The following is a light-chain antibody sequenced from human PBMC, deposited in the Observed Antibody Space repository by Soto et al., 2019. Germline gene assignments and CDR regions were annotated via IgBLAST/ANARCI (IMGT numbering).Light chain of an antibody. CDR1: SSNIGAGYD. J-gene: IGLJ1*01. V-gene: IGLV1-40*01. CDR2: RNT. Sequence: QLVLTQPPSVSGAPGQRVTISCTGSSSNIGAGYDVHWYQQLPGTAPKLLIYRNTNRPSGVPDRFSGSKSDTSASLAITGLQAEDEADYYCQSYDTRLSGSRVFGTGTKVTVL. CDR3: QSYDTRLSGSRV.